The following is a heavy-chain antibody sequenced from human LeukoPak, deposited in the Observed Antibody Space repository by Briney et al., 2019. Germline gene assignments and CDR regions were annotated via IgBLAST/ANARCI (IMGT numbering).Heavy chain of an antibody. CDR2: ISSSGSSI. D-gene: IGHD6-19*01. CDR3: ARGGGVAGMWNYFDY. CDR1: GFTFSDYY. J-gene: IGHJ4*02. Sequence: GGSLSLSCAASGFTFSDYYMNWIRQAPGKGLEWVSYISSSGSSIYYADSVKGRFTSSRDNAKNSLYLQMNSLRAEDTAVYYCARGGGVAGMWNYFDYWGQGTLVTVSS. V-gene: IGHV3-11*04.